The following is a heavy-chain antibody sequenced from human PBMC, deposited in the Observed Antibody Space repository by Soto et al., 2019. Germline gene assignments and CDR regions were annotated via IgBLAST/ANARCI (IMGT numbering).Heavy chain of an antibody. D-gene: IGHD3-10*01. Sequence: QVQLVQSGAEVKKPGSSVKVSCKASGGTFSSDAISWVRQAPGQGLEWMGGIIPIFGTANYAQKFQGRVTFTADESTSTAYMELSSLRSEDTAVYYCASSWNYAGTMVRGVIPFDYWGQGTLVTVSS. CDR2: IIPIFGTA. CDR1: GGTFSSDA. CDR3: ASSWNYAGTMVRGVIPFDY. V-gene: IGHV1-69*01. J-gene: IGHJ4*02.